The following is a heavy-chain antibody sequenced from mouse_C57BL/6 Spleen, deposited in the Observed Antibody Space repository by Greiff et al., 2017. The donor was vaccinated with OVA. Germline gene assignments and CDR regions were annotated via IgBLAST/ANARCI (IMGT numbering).Heavy chain of an antibody. CDR3: ARLPRPLAMDY. Sequence: QVQLQQSGAELVKPGASVKISCKASGYAFSSYWMNWVQQRPGKGLEWIGQIYPGDGDTNYTGKFKGKATLTADKSSSAAYMQLSSLTSEDSAVYFCARLPRPLAMDYWGQGTSVTVSA. V-gene: IGHV1-80*01. CDR2: IYPGDGDT. CDR1: GYAFSSYW. J-gene: IGHJ4*01. D-gene: IGHD6-1*01.